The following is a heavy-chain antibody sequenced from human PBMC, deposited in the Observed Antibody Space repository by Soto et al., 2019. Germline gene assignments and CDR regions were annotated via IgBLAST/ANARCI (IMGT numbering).Heavy chain of an antibody. J-gene: IGHJ5*02. D-gene: IGHD6-6*01. V-gene: IGHV4-31*03. CDR3: ARESIAARRCWFDP. CDR1: GGSISSGGYY. Sequence: SETLSLTCTVSGGSISSGGYYWSWIRQHPGKGLEWIGYIYYSGSTYYNPSLKSRVTISVDTSKNQFSLKLSSVTAADTAVYYCARESIAARRCWFDPWGQGTLVTVSS. CDR2: IYYSGST.